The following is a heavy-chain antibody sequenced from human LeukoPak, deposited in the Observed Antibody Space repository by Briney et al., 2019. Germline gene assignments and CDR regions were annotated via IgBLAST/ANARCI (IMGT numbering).Heavy chain of an antibody. CDR1: GFPFTSHY. V-gene: IGHV3-21*01. CDR2: ISSSRTYI. J-gene: IGHJ4*02. D-gene: IGHD3-16*01. Sequence: GGSLRFSCAVSGFPFTSHYMIWVRQAPGKGLEWVSSISSSRTYIYYADSVKGRFTISRDNAKNSLFLQMTSLRADDTAVYYCAALWDGGYWGQGTLVAVSP. CDR3: AALWDGGY.